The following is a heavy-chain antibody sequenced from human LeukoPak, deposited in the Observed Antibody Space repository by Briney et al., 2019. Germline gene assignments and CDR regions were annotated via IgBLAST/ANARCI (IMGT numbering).Heavy chain of an antibody. CDR1: GFTFSNAW. CDR2: IKSKTDGGTT. CDR3: TTFLTSGIVVVPAALAGVDY. Sequence: GGSLRLSCAASGFTFSNAWMSWVRQAPGKGLEWVGRIKSKTDGGTTDYAAPVKGRFTISRDDSKNTLYLQMNSLKTEDTAVYYCTTFLTSGIVVVPAALAGVDYWGQGTLVTVSS. J-gene: IGHJ4*02. V-gene: IGHV3-15*01. D-gene: IGHD2-2*01.